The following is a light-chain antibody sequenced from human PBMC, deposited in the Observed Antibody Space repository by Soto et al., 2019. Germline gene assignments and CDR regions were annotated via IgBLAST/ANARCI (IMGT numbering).Light chain of an antibody. CDR1: SSDVGGYNF. Sequence: QSALTQPASVSGSPGQSITISCTGTSSDVGGYNFVSWYQYHPGKAPKLIIYDVNYRPSGVSNRFSGSKSGNTASLTISGLQAEDEADYYCTSYSSSSTLPYVFGTGTKLTVL. J-gene: IGLJ1*01. V-gene: IGLV2-14*03. CDR2: DVN. CDR3: TSYSSSSTLPYV.